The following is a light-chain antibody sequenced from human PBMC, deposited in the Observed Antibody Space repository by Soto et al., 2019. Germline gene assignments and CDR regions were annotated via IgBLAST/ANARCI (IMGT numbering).Light chain of an antibody. CDR3: AAWDDSLNGVV. CDR1: SSNIGSNT. V-gene: IGLV1-44*01. Sequence: QSVLTQPPSASGTPGQRVTISCSGSSSNIGSNTVNWYQQLPGTAPKLLIYSNSQRPSGVPERFSGSKSGTSASLAISGLQSEDEADYYCAAWDDSLNGVVFGGGTKLTVL. CDR2: SNS. J-gene: IGLJ2*01.